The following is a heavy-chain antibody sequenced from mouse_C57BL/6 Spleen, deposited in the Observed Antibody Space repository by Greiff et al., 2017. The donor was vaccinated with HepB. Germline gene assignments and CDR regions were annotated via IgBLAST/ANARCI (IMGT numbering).Heavy chain of an antibody. D-gene: IGHD2-5*01. CDR3: ARRPSYYSNYEEGAMDY. V-gene: IGHV1-54*01. J-gene: IGHJ4*01. CDR1: GYAFTNYL. CDR2: INPGSGGT. Sequence: VQLQQSGAELVRPGTSVKVSCKASGYAFTNYLIEWVKQRPGQGLEWIGVINPGSGGTNYNEKFKGKATLTADKSSSTAYMQLSSLTSEDSAVYFCARRPSYYSNYEEGAMDYWGQGTSVTVSS.